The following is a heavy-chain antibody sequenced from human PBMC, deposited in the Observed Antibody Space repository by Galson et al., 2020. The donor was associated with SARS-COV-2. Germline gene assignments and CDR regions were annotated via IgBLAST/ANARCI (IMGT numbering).Heavy chain of an antibody. CDR3: ARDLFWSGYFNGLDV. V-gene: IGHV4-31*03. Sequence: SQTLSLTCTVSGGSISSGGYYWSWIRQHPGKGLEWIGYIYYSGSTYYNPSLKSRVTISVDTSKNQFSLKLSSVTAADTAVYYCARDLFWSGYFNGLDVWGKVTTVTVSS. J-gene: IGHJ6*04. D-gene: IGHD3-3*01. CDR2: IYYSGST. CDR1: GGSISSGGYY.